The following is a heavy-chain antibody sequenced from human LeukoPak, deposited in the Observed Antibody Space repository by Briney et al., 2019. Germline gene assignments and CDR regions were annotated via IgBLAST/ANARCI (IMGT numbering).Heavy chain of an antibody. D-gene: IGHD1-26*01. CDR3: AREGATGDYFDY. CDR2: IIPIFGTA. CDR1: GYTFSSYD. V-gene: IGHV1-69*05. Sequence: ASVKVSCKASGYTFSSYDINWVRQAPGQGLEWMGGIIPIFGTANYAQKFQGRVTITTDESTSTAYMELSSLRSEDTAVYYCAREGATGDYFDYWGQGTLVTVSS. J-gene: IGHJ4*02.